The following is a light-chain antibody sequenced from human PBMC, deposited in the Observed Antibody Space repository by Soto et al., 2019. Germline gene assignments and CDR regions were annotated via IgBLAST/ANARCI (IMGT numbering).Light chain of an antibody. V-gene: IGLV1-40*01. J-gene: IGLJ2*01. CDR3: QSYDSSLSGSV. CDR2: GNS. Sequence: QSVLTQPPSVSGAPGQRGTISCTGSSSNIGAGYDVHWYRQLPGTAPKLLIYGNSNRPSGVPDRFSGSKSGTSASLAITGLQAEDEAGYYCQSYDSSLSGSVFGGGTKLTVL. CDR1: SSNIGAGYD.